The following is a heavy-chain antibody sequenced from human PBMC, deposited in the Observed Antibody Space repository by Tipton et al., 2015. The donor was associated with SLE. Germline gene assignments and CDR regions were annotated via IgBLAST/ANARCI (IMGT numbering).Heavy chain of an antibody. CDR2: ISSSSSYT. CDR1: GFTFSSYE. CDR3: ARVGWDLLWFGEYQPHHWFDP. J-gene: IGHJ5*02. V-gene: IGHV3-48*03. D-gene: IGHD3-10*01. Sequence: SLRLSCAASGFTFSSYEMNWVRQAPGKGLEWVSYISSSSSYTNYADSVKGRFTISRDNAKNSLYLQMNSLTAADTAVYYCARVGWDLLWFGEYQPHHWFDPWGQGTLVTVSS.